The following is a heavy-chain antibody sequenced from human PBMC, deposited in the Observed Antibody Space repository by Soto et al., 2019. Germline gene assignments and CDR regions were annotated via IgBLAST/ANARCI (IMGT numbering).Heavy chain of an antibody. CDR1: GDSYSISTYS. J-gene: IGHJ5*02. V-gene: IGHV4-30-2*01. Sequence: SETLSLTCNMSGDSYSISTYSWSWIRRPPGKALQWIGFIYQSGVTSYNPSLASRVSISLDRSNNQCSLKLKSVTAADTAVYFCAGMPYTSGLRFDPWGPGTLVTVSS. CDR3: AGMPYTSGLRFDP. D-gene: IGHD6-19*01. CDR2: IYQSGVT.